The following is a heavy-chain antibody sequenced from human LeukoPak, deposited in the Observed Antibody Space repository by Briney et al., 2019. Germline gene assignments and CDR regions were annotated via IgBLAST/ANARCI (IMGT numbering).Heavy chain of an antibody. J-gene: IGHJ4*02. CDR2: IYPGESDP. Sequence: GESLKISCQGSGYHFTNYWIGWVRQTPGKGLEWMGIIYPGESDPRYSPSFQGQVTISADKSINTAYLRWGSLKAADTAMYYCARLRRYDVLTGPDYWGQGTLVTVSS. D-gene: IGHD3-9*01. CDR3: ARLRRYDVLTGPDY. CDR1: GYHFTNYW. V-gene: IGHV5-51*01.